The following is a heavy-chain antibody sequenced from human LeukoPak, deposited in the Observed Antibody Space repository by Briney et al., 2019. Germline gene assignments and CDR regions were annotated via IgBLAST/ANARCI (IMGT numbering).Heavy chain of an antibody. J-gene: IGHJ4*02. CDR3: ARWVVAATTADY. CDR1: GYTFTSYG. D-gene: IGHD2-15*01. CDR2: ISAYNGNT. Sequence: GASVKVSCKASGYTFTSYGISWVRQAPGQGLEWMGLISAYNGNTNYAQRLQGRVTMTTDTSTSTAYMELRSLRSDDTAVYYCARWVVAATTADYWGQGTLVTVSS. V-gene: IGHV1-18*01.